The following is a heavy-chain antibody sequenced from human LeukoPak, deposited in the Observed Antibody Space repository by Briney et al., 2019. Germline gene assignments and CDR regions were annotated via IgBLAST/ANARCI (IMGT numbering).Heavy chain of an antibody. D-gene: IGHD3-10*01. J-gene: IGHJ6*04. CDR2: INHSGST. V-gene: IGHV4-34*01. Sequence: SETLSLTCAVYGGSFSGYCWSWIRQPPGKGLEWIGEINHSGSTNYNPSLKSRVTISVDTSKNQFSPKLSSVTAADTAVYYCARGHYYGSGSCVDVWGKGTTVTVSS. CDR3: ARGHYYGSGSCVDV. CDR1: GGSFSGYC.